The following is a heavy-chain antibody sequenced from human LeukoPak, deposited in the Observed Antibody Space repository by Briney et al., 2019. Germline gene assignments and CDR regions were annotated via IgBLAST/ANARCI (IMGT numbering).Heavy chain of an antibody. V-gene: IGHV3-11*01. J-gene: IGHJ4*02. CDR3: ARDLYGGTSATFDY. CDR1: GFTFSDYY. D-gene: IGHD4-23*01. Sequence: GGSLRLSCAASGFTFSDYYMSWIRQAPGKGLEWVSYISTSGSTIYYADSVKGRFTISRDNAKNSLYLQMNSLRAEDTAVYYCARDLYGGTSATFDYWGQGTLVTVPS. CDR2: ISTSGSTI.